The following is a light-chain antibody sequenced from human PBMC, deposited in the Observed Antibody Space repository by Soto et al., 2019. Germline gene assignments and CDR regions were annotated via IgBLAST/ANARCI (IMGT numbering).Light chain of an antibody. Sequence: QSALTQPASVSGSPGQSITISCTGTSSDVGGYNYVSWYQQHPGKAPKLMIYDVSNRPSGVSNRFSGSKSGNTASLTISGLQAEDEADYYCSSYTSSSTRVFGGGTKDTVL. CDR3: SSYTSSSTRV. J-gene: IGLJ2*01. V-gene: IGLV2-14*01. CDR1: SSDVGGYNY. CDR2: DVS.